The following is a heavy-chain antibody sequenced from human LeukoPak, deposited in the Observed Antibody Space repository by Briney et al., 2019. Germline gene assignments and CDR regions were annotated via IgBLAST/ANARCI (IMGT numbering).Heavy chain of an antibody. CDR1: GGSISGGAYY. CDR3: ARGGPGYCSSTSCYSGWFDP. CDR2: IYSTGTT. J-gene: IGHJ5*02. D-gene: IGHD2-2*02. Sequence: PSETLSLTCTVSGGSISGGAYYWSWIRQCPGKGLEWIGYIYSTGTTYYNPSLKSRATISIDTSANQFSLKLSSLTVADTAVYYCARGGPGYCSSTSCYSGWFDPWGQGTLVTVSS. V-gene: IGHV4-31*03.